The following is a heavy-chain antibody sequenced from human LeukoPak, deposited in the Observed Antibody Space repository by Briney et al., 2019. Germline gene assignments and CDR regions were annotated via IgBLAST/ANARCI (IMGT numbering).Heavy chain of an antibody. V-gene: IGHV3-23*01. CDR3: ANPLQGGDYGDAFDL. D-gene: IGHD4-17*01. Sequence: PGGSLRLSCAASGFTFSSYAMSWVRQAPGKGLEWVSAISGSGGSTYYADPVKGRFTISRDNSKNTLYLQTNSLRAEDSAVHYRANPLQGGDYGDAFDLWGQGTMVTVSS. CDR2: ISGSGGST. CDR1: GFTFSSYA. J-gene: IGHJ3*01.